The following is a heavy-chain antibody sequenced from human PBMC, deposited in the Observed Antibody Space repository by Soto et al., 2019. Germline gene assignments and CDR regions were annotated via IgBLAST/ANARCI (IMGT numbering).Heavy chain of an antibody. V-gene: IGHV3-30*18. Sequence: QVQLVESGGGVVQPGRSLRLSCAASGLTFSNYGLHWVRQVPGKGLEWVAVISYDGTYKLYADSVKGRFTISRDNDKNMLYLQMNGLRVADTGLYFCAKDPPNARSWPDHWGQGTLVTVSS. CDR1: GLTFSNYG. D-gene: IGHD6-13*01. CDR3: AKDPPNARSWPDH. CDR2: ISYDGTYK. J-gene: IGHJ4*02.